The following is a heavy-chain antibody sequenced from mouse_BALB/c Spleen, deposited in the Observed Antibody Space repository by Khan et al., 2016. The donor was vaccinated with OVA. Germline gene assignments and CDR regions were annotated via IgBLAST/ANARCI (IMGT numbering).Heavy chain of an antibody. J-gene: IGHJ3*01. CDR3: VRDGAYHRNDGWVAL. CDR1: GYTFTSYT. CDR2: INPSNGYT. D-gene: IGHD2-14*01. V-gene: IGHV1-4*01. Sequence: QVQLQQSGAELARPGASVKMSCKASGYTFTSYTIHWIKKRPGQGLEWIGYINPSNGYTNYNQKFKDKATLTTDKSSTTAYLQLSSLTSDDSAVYNCVRDGAYHRNDGWVALWGQGTLVTVSA.